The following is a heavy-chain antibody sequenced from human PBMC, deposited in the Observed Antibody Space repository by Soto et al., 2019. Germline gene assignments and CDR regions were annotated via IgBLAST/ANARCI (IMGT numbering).Heavy chain of an antibody. CDR3: ARDISEIAAAGYGMDV. CDR1: GGSISSYY. Sequence: PSETLSLTCTVSGGSISSYYWSWIRQPPGKGLEWIGYIYYSGSTNYNPSLKSRVTISVDTSKNQFSLKLSSVTAADTAVYYCARDISEIAAAGYGMDVWGQGTTVTVSS. V-gene: IGHV4-59*01. D-gene: IGHD6-13*01. J-gene: IGHJ6*02. CDR2: IYYSGST.